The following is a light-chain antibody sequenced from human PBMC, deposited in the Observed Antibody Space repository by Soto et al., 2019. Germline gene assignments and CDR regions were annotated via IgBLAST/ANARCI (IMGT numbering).Light chain of an antibody. CDR3: SSYTSSSTLHV. J-gene: IGLJ1*01. Sequence: QSVLTQPASVSGSPGQSITLSCTGTSSDGGGYNYVSWYQQHPGKAPKLMIYEVSNRPSGVSNRFSGSKSGNTASLTISGLQVEDEADYYCSSYTSSSTLHVFGTGTKVTVL. V-gene: IGLV2-14*01. CDR1: SSDGGGYNY. CDR2: EVS.